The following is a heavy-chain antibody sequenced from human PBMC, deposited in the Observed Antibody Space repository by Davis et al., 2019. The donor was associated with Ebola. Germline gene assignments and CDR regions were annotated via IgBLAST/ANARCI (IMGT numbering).Heavy chain of an antibody. J-gene: IGHJ5*02. CDR1: GGSISSGGYS. V-gene: IGHV4-30-2*01. CDR3: ARSKPFGSSFWFDP. Sequence: MPSETLSLTCAVSGGSISSGGYSWSWIRQPPGKGLEWIVYIYHGGSTYYNPSLNRRVTISVDRSKNQFSLKLSSVTAADTAVYYCARSKPFGSSFWFDPWGQGTLVTVSS. D-gene: IGHD6-13*01. CDR2: IYHGGST.